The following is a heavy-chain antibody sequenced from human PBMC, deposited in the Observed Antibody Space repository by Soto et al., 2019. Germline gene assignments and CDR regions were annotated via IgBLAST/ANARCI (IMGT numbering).Heavy chain of an antibody. D-gene: IGHD3-3*01. CDR3: ARDLYDFWSGYYLVDY. J-gene: IGHJ4*02. CDR1: GFTFSDYY. CDR2: ISSSGSTL. V-gene: IGHV3-11*01. Sequence: PGGSLRLSCAASGFTFSDYYMSWIRQAPGKGLEWVSYISSSGSTLYYADSVKGRFTISRDNAKNSLYLQMNSLRAEDTAVYYCARDLYDFWSGYYLVDYWGQGTLVTVSS.